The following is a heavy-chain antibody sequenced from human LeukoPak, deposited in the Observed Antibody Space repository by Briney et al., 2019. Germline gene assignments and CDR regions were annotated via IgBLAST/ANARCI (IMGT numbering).Heavy chain of an antibody. D-gene: IGHD6-6*01. CDR1: GGSFSGYY. Sequence: SETLSLTCAVYGGSFSGYYWSWIRQPPGKGLEWIGEINHSGSTNYNPSLKSRVTISVDTSKNQFSLKLSSVTAADTAVYYCASGRGIAARRWYYFDYWGQGTLVTVSS. CDR3: ASGRGIAARRWYYFDY. CDR2: INHSGST. J-gene: IGHJ4*02. V-gene: IGHV4-34*01.